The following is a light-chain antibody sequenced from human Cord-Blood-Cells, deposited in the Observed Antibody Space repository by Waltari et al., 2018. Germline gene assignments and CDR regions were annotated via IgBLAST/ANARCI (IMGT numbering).Light chain of an antibody. CDR2: EVS. J-gene: IGLJ3*02. CDR1: SSAVGRYNL. Sequence: QSALTQPASVSGSPGQSITISCTGTSSAVGRYNLVSWYQQHPGKAPKLMIYEVSKRPSGVSNRFSGSKSGNTASLTISGLQAEDEADYYCCSYAGSSTSWVFGGGTELTVL. CDR3: CSYAGSSTSWV. V-gene: IGLV2-23*02.